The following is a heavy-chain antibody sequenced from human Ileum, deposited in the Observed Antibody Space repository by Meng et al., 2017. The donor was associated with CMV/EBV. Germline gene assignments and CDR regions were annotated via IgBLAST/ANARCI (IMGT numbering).Heavy chain of an antibody. V-gene: IGHV3-21*01. CDR3: VREYISYGYKYGIDV. Sequence: GESLKISCAASGFTFGTYTMNWVRLAPGKGLEWVSSISTGSTYIHYAESVKGRFTISRDNAKNSLYLQMNSLSVEDTAVYYCVREYISYGYKYGIDVWGQGTTVTVSS. CDR2: ISTGSTYI. D-gene: IGHD5-24*01. CDR1: GFTFGTYT. J-gene: IGHJ6*02.